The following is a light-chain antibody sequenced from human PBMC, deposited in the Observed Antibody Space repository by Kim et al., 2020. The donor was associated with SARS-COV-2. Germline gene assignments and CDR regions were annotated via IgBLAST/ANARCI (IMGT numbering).Light chain of an antibody. J-gene: IGKJ1*01. CDR3: QQYHTYPWT. CDR2: AAS. V-gene: IGKV1-16*02. CDR1: PAISNY. Sequence: SVGDRVTITCRASPAISNYLAWFQQIPGKAPKSLIYAASRLQSGVPSKFSGSGSGTDFTLTISSLQPEDFATYYCQQYHTYPWTFGQGTKVDIK.